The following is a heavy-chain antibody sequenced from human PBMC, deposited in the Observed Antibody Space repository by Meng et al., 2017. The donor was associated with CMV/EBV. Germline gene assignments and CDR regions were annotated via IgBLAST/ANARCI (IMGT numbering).Heavy chain of an antibody. V-gene: IGHV4-30-4*08. CDR1: GGSISSGDYY. J-gene: IGHJ4*02. CDR3: ARVTSRVAGAFDY. D-gene: IGHD1-14*01. Sequence: QVQPQESGPGLVKPSQTLSLTCTVSGGSISSGDYYWSWIRQPSGKGLEWIGYIYYSGSTYYNPSLKSRVTISVDTSKNQFSLKLSSMTAADTAVYYCARVTSRVAGAFDYWGQGTLVTVSS. CDR2: IYYSGST.